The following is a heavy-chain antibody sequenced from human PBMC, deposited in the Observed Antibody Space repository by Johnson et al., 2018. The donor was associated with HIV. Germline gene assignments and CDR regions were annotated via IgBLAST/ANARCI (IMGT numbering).Heavy chain of an antibody. Sequence: QVQLVESGGGVVQPGRSLRLSCAASGFTFSSYAMHWVRQAPGKGLEWVAVISYDGSNKYYADSVKGRFTISRDNSKNTLYLQMNSLRAEDTAVHYCARSKGSIWYGSAFDIWGQGTMVTVSS. CDR1: GFTFSSYA. D-gene: IGHD6-13*01. J-gene: IGHJ3*02. V-gene: IGHV3-30-3*01. CDR2: ISYDGSNK. CDR3: ARSKGSIWYGSAFDI.